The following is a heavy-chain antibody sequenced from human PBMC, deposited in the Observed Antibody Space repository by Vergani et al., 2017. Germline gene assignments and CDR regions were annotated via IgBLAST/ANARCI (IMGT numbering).Heavy chain of an antibody. V-gene: IGHV7-4-1*01. CDR2: INLTTGNP. CDR1: GYSFNNYA. D-gene: IGHD6-19*01. CDR3: ARAKRRHLAVGATNS. J-gene: IGHJ4*02. Sequence: QEQLVQSGSELKKPGASVKVSCKASGYSFNNYATHWVRQAPGQGLEWMGWINLTTGNPTYARAFTGRFVFSLDTSISTAYLQIGSLKAEDTAVYFCARAKRRHLAVGATNSWDQVSLLTVSS.